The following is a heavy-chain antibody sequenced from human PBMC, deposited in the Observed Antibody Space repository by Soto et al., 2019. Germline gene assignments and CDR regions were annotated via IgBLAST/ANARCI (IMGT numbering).Heavy chain of an antibody. CDR2: IYYSGST. D-gene: IGHD3-9*01. CDR3: ARPTTYYDILTGYYSYYGMDV. V-gene: IGHV4-39*01. CDR1: GGSISSSSYY. J-gene: IGHJ6*02. Sequence: KASETLSLTCTVSGGSISSSSYYWGWIRQPPGKGLEWIGSIYYSGSTYYNPSLKSRVTISVDTSKNQFSLKLSSVTAADTAVYYCARPTTYYDILTGYYSYYGMDVWGQGTTVTVSS.